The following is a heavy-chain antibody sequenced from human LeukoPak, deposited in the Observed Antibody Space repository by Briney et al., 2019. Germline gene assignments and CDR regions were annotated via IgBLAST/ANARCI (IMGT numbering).Heavy chain of an antibody. CDR3: ASYYDSSGEYFQH. CDR1: GGTFSSYA. CDR2: IIPILGIA. Sequence: SVKVSCKASGGTFSSYAISWVRQAPGQGLEWMGRIIPILGIANYAQKFQGRVTITADKSTSTAYMELSSLRSEDTAVYYCASYYDSSGEYFQHWGQGTLVTVSS. V-gene: IGHV1-69*04. J-gene: IGHJ1*01. D-gene: IGHD3-22*01.